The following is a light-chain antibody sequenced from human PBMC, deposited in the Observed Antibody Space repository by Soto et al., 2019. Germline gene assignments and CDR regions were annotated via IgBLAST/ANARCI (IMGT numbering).Light chain of an antibody. V-gene: IGKV1-13*02. CDR3: QQFNSYPLT. Sequence: AIQLTQFPSSLSASVGDRVTTTCRASQGISSALAWYQQKPGKAPKLLIYDASSLKSGVPSRFSGSGSGTDFTLTTSSLQPEDFATYYCQQFNSYPLTFGGGTKVEIK. J-gene: IGKJ4*01. CDR2: DAS. CDR1: QGISSA.